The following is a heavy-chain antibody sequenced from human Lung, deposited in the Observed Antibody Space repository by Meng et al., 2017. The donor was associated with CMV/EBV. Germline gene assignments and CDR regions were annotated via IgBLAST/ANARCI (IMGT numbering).Heavy chain of an antibody. CDR2: IRNKANSYTT. V-gene: IGHV3-72*01. CDR3: ARGAERITIFGVAPDVLDI. D-gene: IGHD3-3*01. Sequence: GESLKISCAASGFTFSDHYMDWVRQAPGKGLEWVGRIRNKANSYTTQYAPSVKGRFTISRDDSKNSLYLEMNSLKIEDTAVYHCARGAERITIFGVAPDVLDIWGQGTMVTVSS. J-gene: IGHJ3*02. CDR1: GFTFSDHY.